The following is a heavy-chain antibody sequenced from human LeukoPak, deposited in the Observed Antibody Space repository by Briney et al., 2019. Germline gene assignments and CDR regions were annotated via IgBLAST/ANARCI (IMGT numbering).Heavy chain of an antibody. CDR2: INHSGST. V-gene: IGHV4-34*01. CDR3: ARLAGRWLPRDY. D-gene: IGHD3-22*01. J-gene: IGHJ4*02. CDR1: GGSFSGYY. Sequence: SETLSLTCAVYGGSFSGYYWSWIRQPPGKGLEWIGEINHSGSTNYNPSLKSRVTISVGTSKNQFSLKLSSVTAADTAVYYCARLAGRWLPRDYWGQGTLVTVSS.